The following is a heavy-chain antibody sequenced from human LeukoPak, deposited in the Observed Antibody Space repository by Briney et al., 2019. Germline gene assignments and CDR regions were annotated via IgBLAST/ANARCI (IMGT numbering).Heavy chain of an antibody. D-gene: IGHD2-2*01. CDR3: ARGAALVPAADFDY. Sequence: GASVKVSCKASGYTFTSYGISWVRQAPGQGLEWMRWISAYNGNTNYAQKLQGRVTMTTDTSTSTAYMELRSLRSDDTAVYYCARGAALVPAADFDYWGQGTLVTVSS. CDR2: ISAYNGNT. V-gene: IGHV1-18*01. J-gene: IGHJ4*02. CDR1: GYTFTSYG.